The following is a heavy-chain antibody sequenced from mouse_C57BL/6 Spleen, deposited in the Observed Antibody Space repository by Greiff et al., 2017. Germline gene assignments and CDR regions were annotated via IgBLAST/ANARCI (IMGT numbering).Heavy chain of an antibody. CDR1: GYAFSSSW. D-gene: IGHD1-1*01. CDR2: IYPGDGDT. J-gene: IGHJ1*03. Sequence: QVQLQQSGPELVKPGASVKISCKASGYAFSSSWMNWVQQRPGKGLEWIGRIYPGDGDTNYNGKLKGKATLTADQSSSTAYMQLSSLTSEDSAVYFCARTPYYYGSSYWYFDVWGTGTTVTVSS. V-gene: IGHV1-82*01. CDR3: ARTPYYYGSSYWYFDV.